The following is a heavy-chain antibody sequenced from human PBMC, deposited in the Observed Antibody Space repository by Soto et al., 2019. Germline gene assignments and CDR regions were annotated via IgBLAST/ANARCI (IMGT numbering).Heavy chain of an antibody. Sequence: PGGSLRLSCAASGFTFSNAWMSWVRQAPGKGLEWVARIKSKTDGGTTDYAAPVKGRFTILSDDSKNRLYLQLTSLKTEDIAVYYFTVFYMDALDIWGQGTMVTVSS. CDR1: GFTFSNAW. CDR3: TVFYMDALDI. V-gene: IGHV3-15*01. CDR2: IKSKTDGGTT. J-gene: IGHJ3*02.